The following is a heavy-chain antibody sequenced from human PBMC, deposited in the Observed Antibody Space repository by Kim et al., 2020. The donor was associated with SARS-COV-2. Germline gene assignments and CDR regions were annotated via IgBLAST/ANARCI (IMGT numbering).Heavy chain of an antibody. CDR2: VNLDGRST. V-gene: IGHV3-74*01. D-gene: IGHD3-3*01. CDR1: GITLRSSW. CDR3: TKSGPRAFEI. J-gene: IGHJ3*02. Sequence: GGSLRPSCAVSGITLRSSWMHWVRQGPGKRLEWLARVNLDGRSTDYADSVKGRFTISGDNAENTLYLHLSSLSAEDTAVYYCTKSGPRAFEIWGQGTMV.